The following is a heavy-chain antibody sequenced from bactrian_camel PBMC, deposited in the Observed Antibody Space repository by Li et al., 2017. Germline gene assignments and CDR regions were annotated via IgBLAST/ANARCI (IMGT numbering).Heavy chain of an antibody. CDR1: RYLANTNC. Sequence: QVQLVESGGGLVQPGGSLRLSCVSSRYLANTNCMVWFRQAPGKEREGVACIDMDGHTSYADTVQGRFTISVDNAKSTLFLQMNNLNTEDTAMYYCAAHYAGSCGVTFVPELDRVKLTFDHLGRGTQVTVS. J-gene: IGHJ4*01. V-gene: IGHV3S53*01. CDR3: AAHYAGSCGVTFVPELDRVKLTFDH. CDR2: IDMDGHT. D-gene: IGHD6*01.